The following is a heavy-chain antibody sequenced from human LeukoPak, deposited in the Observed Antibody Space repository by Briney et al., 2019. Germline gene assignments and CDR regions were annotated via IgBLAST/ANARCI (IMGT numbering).Heavy chain of an antibody. CDR3: ARGGRYCSSTSCYVSNGMDV. V-gene: IGHV1-69*01. J-gene: IGHJ6*02. Sequence: GSSVKVSCKASGGTFSSYAISWVRQAPGQGLEWMGGIIPIFGTANYAQKFQGRVTITADESTSTAYMELSSLRSEDTAVYYCARGGRYCSSTSCYVSNGMDVWGQGTTVTVSS. D-gene: IGHD2-2*01. CDR1: GGTFSSYA. CDR2: IIPIFGTA.